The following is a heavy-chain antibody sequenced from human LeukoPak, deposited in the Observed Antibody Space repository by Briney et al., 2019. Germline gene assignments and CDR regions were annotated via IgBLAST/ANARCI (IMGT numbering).Heavy chain of an antibody. V-gene: IGHV1-2*02. J-gene: IGHJ4*02. CDR3: ARDVGD. CDR1: GYTFTGYY. CDR2: IDPNSGAT. Sequence: ASVKVSCRASGYTFTGYYMHWVRQAPGQGLEWMGWIDPNSGATNYAQKFQGRVTMTRDTSIGTAYMELSSLSSDDTAIYYCARDVGDWGQGTLVTVSS. D-gene: IGHD3-16*01.